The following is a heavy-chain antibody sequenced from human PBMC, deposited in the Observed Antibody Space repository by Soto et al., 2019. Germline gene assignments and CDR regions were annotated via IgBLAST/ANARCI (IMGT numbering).Heavy chain of an antibody. CDR1: GVTFTSSA. V-gene: IGHV1-58*01. Sequence: SVKVSCKASGVTFTSSAVQWVRQARGQRLEWIGWIVVGSGNTNYAQKFQEGVTIARDMSTSTAYMELSSLRSEDTAVYYCAGDRSTIFGVVSPRDYGMDVWGQGTTVTVSS. J-gene: IGHJ6*02. CDR3: AGDRSTIFGVVSPRDYGMDV. D-gene: IGHD3-3*01. CDR2: IVVGSGNT.